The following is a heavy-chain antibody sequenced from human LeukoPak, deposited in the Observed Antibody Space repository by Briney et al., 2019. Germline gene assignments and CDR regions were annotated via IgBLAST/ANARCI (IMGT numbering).Heavy chain of an antibody. Sequence: PGRSLRLSCAASGFTFSSYSLHWVRQAPAKGLEWVAVISYDGSNKYYADSVKGRFTISRDNSKNTLYLQMNSLIAEDTAVYYCARPLDSADSFSAFDIWGLGTMVTVSS. V-gene: IGHV3-30-3*01. D-gene: IGHD3-10*01. CDR3: ARPLDSADSFSAFDI. CDR1: GFTFSSYS. CDR2: ISYDGSNK. J-gene: IGHJ3*02.